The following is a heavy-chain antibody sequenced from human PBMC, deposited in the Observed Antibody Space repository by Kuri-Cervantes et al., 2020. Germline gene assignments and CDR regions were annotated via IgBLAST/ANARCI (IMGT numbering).Heavy chain of an antibody. V-gene: IGHV3-11*01. CDR2: ISSSGSTI. CDR3: ARGTPAGYSSGWYGPYYYGMDV. Sequence: GGSLRLSCAASGVTFSDDYMIWIRQAPGNGLECVSYISSSGSTIYYADYVKGRFTISRDNAKNSLSLQMNSLRAEDTAVYDCARGTPAGYSSGWYGPYYYGMDVWGQGTTVTVSS. CDR1: GVTFSDDY. J-gene: IGHJ6*02. D-gene: IGHD6-19*01.